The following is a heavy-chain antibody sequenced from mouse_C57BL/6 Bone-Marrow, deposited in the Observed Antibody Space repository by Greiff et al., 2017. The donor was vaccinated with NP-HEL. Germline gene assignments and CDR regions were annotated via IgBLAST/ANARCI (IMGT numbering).Heavy chain of an antibody. CDR2: IDPANGNT. J-gene: IGHJ3*01. Sequence: EVQGVESVAELVRPGASVKLSCTASGFNIKNTYMHWVKQRPEQGLEWIGRIDPANGNTKYAPKFPGKATITADTSSNTAYLQLSSLTSEDTAIYYCARWDYYDCDGAYWGQGTLVTVSA. D-gene: IGHD2-4*01. CDR1: GFNIKNTY. CDR3: ARWDYYDCDGAY. V-gene: IGHV14-3*01.